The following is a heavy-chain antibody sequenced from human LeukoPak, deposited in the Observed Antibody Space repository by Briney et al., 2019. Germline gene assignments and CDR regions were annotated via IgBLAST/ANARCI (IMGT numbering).Heavy chain of an antibody. CDR3: AREKMIVVSASYYGMDV. CDR2: LSGSGATT. CDR1: GFTFSNYA. V-gene: IGHV3-23*01. Sequence: PGGSLRLSCAASGFTFSNYAMIWVRQAPGKGLEWVSALSGSGATTYYADSVKGRFTISRDNSKNSLYLQMNSLRAEDTAVYYCAREKMIVVSASYYGMDVWGQGTTVTVSS. D-gene: IGHD3-22*01. J-gene: IGHJ6*02.